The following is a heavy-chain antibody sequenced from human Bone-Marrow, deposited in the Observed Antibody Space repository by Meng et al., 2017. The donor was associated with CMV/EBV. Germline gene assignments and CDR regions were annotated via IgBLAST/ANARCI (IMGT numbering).Heavy chain of an antibody. V-gene: IGHV4-34*01. D-gene: IGHD3-10*01. CDR1: GYY. CDR2: INHSGST. J-gene: IGHJ4*02. CDR3: ARGSPPWYYGSGSYYNHYFDY. Sequence: GYYWSWIRQPPGKGLEWIGEINHSGSTNYKPSLKSRVTISVDTSKNQFSLKLSSVTAADTAVYYCARGSPPWYYGSGSYYNHYFDYWGQGTLVTVSS.